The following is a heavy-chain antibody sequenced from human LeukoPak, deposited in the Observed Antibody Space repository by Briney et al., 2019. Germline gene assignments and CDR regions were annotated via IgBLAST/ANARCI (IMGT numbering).Heavy chain of an antibody. CDR2: ISSSSSYT. J-gene: IGHJ5*02. V-gene: IGHV3-11*06. Sequence: GGSLRLSCAASGFTSSDYYMSWIRQAPGKGLEWVSYISSSSSYTNYADSVKGRFTISRDNAKNSLYLQMNSLRAEDTAVYYCARDSDYYGSGSALFDPWGQGTLVTVSS. CDR3: ARDSDYYGSGSALFDP. D-gene: IGHD3-10*01. CDR1: GFTSSDYY.